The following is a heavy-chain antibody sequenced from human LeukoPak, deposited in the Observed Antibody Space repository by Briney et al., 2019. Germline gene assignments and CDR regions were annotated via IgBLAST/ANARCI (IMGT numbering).Heavy chain of an antibody. J-gene: IGHJ6*03. CDR3: ARGPRYSSSWYERDYYYYMDV. V-gene: IGHV4-39*01. CDR1: GDSISSSSFH. CDR2: THYSGIT. Sequence: SETLSLSCTVSGDSISSSSFHWGWIRQPPGRGLEWVASTHYSGITYYSPSLKSRVTASVDASRNRLSLQLSSVTAADTAVYYCARGPRYSSSWYERDYYYYMDVWGKGTTVTVSS. D-gene: IGHD6-13*01.